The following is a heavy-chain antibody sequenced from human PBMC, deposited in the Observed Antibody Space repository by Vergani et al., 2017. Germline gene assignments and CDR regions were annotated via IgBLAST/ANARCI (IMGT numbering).Heavy chain of an antibody. D-gene: IGHD3-22*01. CDR3: ARMGGYDEGDAFRIGYFDS. Sequence: QVQLQESGPGLVKPSQTLSLTCSVSGDSISSGGYYWNWIRPHPGKGLEWIGYIYSTGSTHHNPYLRRRINMSVDTSKNQFSLKLNSVTAADTAMYYCARMGGYDEGDAFRIGYFDSWGPGILVTVSS. CDR2: IYSTGST. V-gene: IGHV4-31*03. CDR1: GDSISSGGYY. J-gene: IGHJ4*02.